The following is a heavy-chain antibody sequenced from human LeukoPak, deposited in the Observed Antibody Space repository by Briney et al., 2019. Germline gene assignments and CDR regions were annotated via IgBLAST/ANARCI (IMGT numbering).Heavy chain of an antibody. J-gene: IGHJ6*03. CDR2: IYASGST. CDR1: GDSISSYY. D-gene: IGHD3-10*01. V-gene: IGHV4-4*07. Sequence: SETLSLTCTVSGDSISSYYWSWIRQPAGKGLEWIGRIYASGSTNYNPSLKSRVTMSVDTSKNQFSLKLSSVTAADTAVYYCARRAITMVRGVIITSSYYYYYMDVWGKGTTVTISS. CDR3: ARRAITMVRGVIITSSYYYYYMDV.